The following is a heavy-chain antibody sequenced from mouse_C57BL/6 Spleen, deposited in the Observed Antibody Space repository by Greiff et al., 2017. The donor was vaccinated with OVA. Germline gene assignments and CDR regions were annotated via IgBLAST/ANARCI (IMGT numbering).Heavy chain of an antibody. J-gene: IGHJ3*01. Sequence: QVQLQQSGAELVKPGASVKMSCKASGYTFTTYPIEWMKQNHGKSLEWIGNFHPYNDDTKYNEKFKGKATLTVEKSSSKVYLELSRLPSVDSALFNCARGGDYDDGTFAYWGQGTLVTVTA. CDR3: ARGGDYDDGTFAY. V-gene: IGHV1-47*01. D-gene: IGHD2-4*01. CDR1: GYTFTTYP. CDR2: FHPYNDDT.